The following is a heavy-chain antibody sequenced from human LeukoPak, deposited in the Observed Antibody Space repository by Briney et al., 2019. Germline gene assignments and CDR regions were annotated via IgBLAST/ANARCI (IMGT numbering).Heavy chain of an antibody. Sequence: GGSLRLSCAASGFTFSRYAMSWVRQAPGKGLEWVSTISGSGASTYYADSVKGRFTFSRDNSKNTLYLQINSLRAEDTAVYYCAKDLSSYWVFDYWGQGTLVTVSS. D-gene: IGHD2-15*01. CDR1: GFTFSRYA. V-gene: IGHV3-23*01. J-gene: IGHJ4*02. CDR2: ISGSGAST. CDR3: AKDLSSYWVFDY.